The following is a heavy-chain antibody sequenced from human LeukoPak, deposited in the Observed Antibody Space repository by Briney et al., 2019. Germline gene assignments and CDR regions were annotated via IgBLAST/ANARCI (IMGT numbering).Heavy chain of an antibody. CDR2: IYYSGST. J-gene: IGHJ3*02. CDR1: GGSISSYY. CDR3: ARGGGSYSYGNDAFDI. V-gene: IGHV4-59*01. D-gene: IGHD1-26*01. Sequence: SETLSLTCIVSGGSISSYYWSWIRQPPGKGLEWIGYIYYSGSTNYNPSLKSRVTISVDTSKNQFSLKLSSVTAADTAVYYCARGGGSYSYGNDAFDIWGQGTMVTVSS.